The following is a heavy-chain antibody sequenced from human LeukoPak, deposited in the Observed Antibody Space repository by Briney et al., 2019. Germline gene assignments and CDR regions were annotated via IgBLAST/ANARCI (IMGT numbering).Heavy chain of an antibody. D-gene: IGHD3-10*01. Sequence: GGSLRLSCAASGFTFSSYGMSWVRQAPGKGLEWVSGINWNGGSTGYADSVKGRFTISRDNAKNSLYLQMNSLRAEDTALYHCARVRGYYGSGSYYDYYYYMDVWGKGTTVTISS. CDR2: INWNGGST. CDR1: GFTFSSYG. J-gene: IGHJ6*03. CDR3: ARVRGYYGSGSYYDYYYYMDV. V-gene: IGHV3-20*01.